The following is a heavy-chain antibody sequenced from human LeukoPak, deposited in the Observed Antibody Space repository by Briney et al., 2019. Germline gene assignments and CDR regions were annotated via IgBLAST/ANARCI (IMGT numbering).Heavy chain of an antibody. CDR1: GDSVSSNSAA. CDR3: ARDLTRNCGTYYYYMDV. D-gene: IGHD1-14*01. Sequence: SQTLSLTCAISGDSVSSNSAAWNWIRQSPSRGLEWLGRTYYRSKWYNDYAVSVKSRITINPDTSKNQFPLQLNSVTPEDTAVYSCARDLTRNCGTYYYYMDVWGKGATVTVSS. J-gene: IGHJ6*03. V-gene: IGHV6-1*01. CDR2: TYYRSKWYN.